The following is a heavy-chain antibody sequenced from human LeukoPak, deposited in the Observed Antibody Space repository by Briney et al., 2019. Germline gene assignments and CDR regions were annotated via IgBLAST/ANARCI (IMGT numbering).Heavy chain of an antibody. Sequence: ASVKASCKASGYTFTSYDINWVRQATGQGLEWMGWMNPNSGNTGYAQKFQGRVTMTRNTSISTAYMELSSLRSEDTAVYYCARGVRITMVRGVVGNYYYYYMDVWGKGTTVTISS. CDR1: GYTFTSYD. CDR2: MNPNSGNT. J-gene: IGHJ6*03. V-gene: IGHV1-8*02. D-gene: IGHD3-10*01. CDR3: ARGVRITMVRGVVGNYYYYYMDV.